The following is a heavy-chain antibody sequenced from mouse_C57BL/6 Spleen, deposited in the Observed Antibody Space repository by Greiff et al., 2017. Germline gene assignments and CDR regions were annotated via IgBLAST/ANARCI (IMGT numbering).Heavy chain of an antibody. CDR2: ISSGSSTS. CDR1: GFTFSDYG. CDR3: ARQTASFYAMDY. D-gene: IGHD6-1*02. Sequence: EVQVVESGGGLVKPGGSLKLSCAASGFTFSDYGMHWVRQAPGKGLEWVAYISSGSSTSYYADTVKGRFTISRDNAKNTLYLQMTSLRSEDTAMYYCARQTASFYAMDYWGQGTSVTVSS. J-gene: IGHJ4*01. V-gene: IGHV5-17*01.